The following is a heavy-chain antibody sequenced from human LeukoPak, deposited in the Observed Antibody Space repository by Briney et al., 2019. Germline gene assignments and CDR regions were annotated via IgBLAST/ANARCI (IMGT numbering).Heavy chain of an antibody. J-gene: IGHJ6*03. D-gene: IGHD2-15*01. V-gene: IGHV3-7*01. CDR1: GFTFRSYW. CDR2: IKQDGSEK. Sequence: PGGSLRLSCAASGFTFRSYWMTWVRQAPGKGLEWVANIKQDGSEKYYVDSVKGRFTISRDNAKNSLFLQMNNLRAEDTAVYYCAREDVAAYYYTDVWGKGTTVTVSS. CDR3: AREDVAAYYYTDV.